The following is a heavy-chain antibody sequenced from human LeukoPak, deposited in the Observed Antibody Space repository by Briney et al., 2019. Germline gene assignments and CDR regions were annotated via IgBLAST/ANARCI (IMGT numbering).Heavy chain of an antibody. V-gene: IGHV4-59*08. J-gene: IGHJ4*02. D-gene: IGHD4-11*01. CDR3: ANYHDYSNFQGAYYLDY. Sequence: SETLSLTCTVSGGSISGYYWSWLRQPPGKGLEWIGNIYYSGSTNYNPSLKSRVTISVDTSKNQFSLKLSSVTAADTAVYYYANYHDYSNFQGAYYLDYWGQGTLVTVSS. CDR2: IYYSGST. CDR1: GGSISGYY.